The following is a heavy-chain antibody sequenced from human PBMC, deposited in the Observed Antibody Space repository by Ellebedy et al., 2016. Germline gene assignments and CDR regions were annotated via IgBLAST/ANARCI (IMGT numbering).Heavy chain of an antibody. CDR2: IYYTGST. V-gene: IGHV4-59*01. CDR3: ARSRRGSSWYPDFDY. D-gene: IGHD6-13*01. Sequence: SETLSLXCTVSGGSFGDYYWSWIRQPPGKGLEWIAYIYYTGSTNYNPALKSRVTISVDTSKNQFSLNVNSVTAADTAVYYCARSRRGSSWYPDFDYWGQGTLVTVSS. J-gene: IGHJ4*02. CDR1: GGSFGDYY.